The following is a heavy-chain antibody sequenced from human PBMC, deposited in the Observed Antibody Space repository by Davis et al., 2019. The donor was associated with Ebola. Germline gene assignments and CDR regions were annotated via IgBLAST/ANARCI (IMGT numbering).Heavy chain of an antibody. Sequence: PGGSLRLSCAASGFTLSSYCMHWVRQAPGKGLEWLAVMSLDGSTKIYADSVKGRFTVSRDDSKNTLYLQMDSLRGEDTAVYYCAKDREGNLEHWFDYWGQGTPVTVSS. D-gene: IGHD1-1*01. V-gene: IGHV3-30*18. CDR2: MSLDGSTK. CDR3: AKDREGNLEHWFDY. CDR1: GFTLSSYC. J-gene: IGHJ4*02.